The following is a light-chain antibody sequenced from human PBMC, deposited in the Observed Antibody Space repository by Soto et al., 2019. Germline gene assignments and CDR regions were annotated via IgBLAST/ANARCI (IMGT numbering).Light chain of an antibody. Sequence: IVFTQSPSTLSLSPGERPTPSCRASQSVSSSYLAWYQQKPGQPPRLLIYGVSSRAYGIPDRFSGSGSGTDFTLTISRLEPEDFAVYYCQHYGYPQWTFGQGTKVDIK. CDR1: QSVSSSY. V-gene: IGKV3-20*01. CDR2: GVS. J-gene: IGKJ1*01. CDR3: QHYGYPQWT.